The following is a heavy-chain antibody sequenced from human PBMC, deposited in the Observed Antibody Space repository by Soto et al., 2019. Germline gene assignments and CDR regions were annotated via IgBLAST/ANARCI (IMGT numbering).Heavy chain of an antibody. J-gene: IGHJ5*02. D-gene: IGHD6-6*01. V-gene: IGHV4-31*03. CDR2: IYYSGST. Sequence: SETLSLTCTVSGGSISSGGYYWSWIRQHPGKGLEWIGYIYYSGSTYYNPSLKSRVTISADTSKNQFSLKLSSVTAADTAVYYCARHRASSSAWFDPWGQGTLVTVSS. CDR3: ARHRASSSAWFDP. CDR1: GGSISSGGYY.